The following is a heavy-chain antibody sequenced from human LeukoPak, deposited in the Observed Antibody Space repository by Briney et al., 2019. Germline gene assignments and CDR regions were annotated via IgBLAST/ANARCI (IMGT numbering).Heavy chain of an antibody. V-gene: IGHV3-30*18. CDR2: ISYDGSNK. D-gene: IGHD3-16*02. CDR1: GFTFSSYG. J-gene: IGHJ4*02. CDR3: AKDYDYVWGSYRPFDY. Sequence: GGSLRLSCAASGFTFSSYGMHWVRQAPGKGLEWVAVISYDGSNKYYADSVKGRFTISRDNSKNTLYLQMNSLRAEDTAVYYCAKDYDYVWGSYRPFDYWGQGTLVTVSS.